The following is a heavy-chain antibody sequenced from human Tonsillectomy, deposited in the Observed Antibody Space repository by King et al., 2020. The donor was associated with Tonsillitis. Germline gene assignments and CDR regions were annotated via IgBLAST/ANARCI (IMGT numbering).Heavy chain of an antibody. CDR3: VRSSTFYSVKGGFDP. V-gene: IGHV4-34*01. CDR1: GVSFSGYY. J-gene: IGHJ5*02. D-gene: IGHD3-10*02. Sequence: VQLQQWGAGLLKPSETLSLACAVYGVSFSGYYWTWIRQPPGRGLEWIAEINHSGDTNYTPALKSRVTVSIDTSKNQFSLKLRSVTAADTAVYYCVRSSTFYSVKGGFDPWGQGTLVTVSS. CDR2: INHSGDT.